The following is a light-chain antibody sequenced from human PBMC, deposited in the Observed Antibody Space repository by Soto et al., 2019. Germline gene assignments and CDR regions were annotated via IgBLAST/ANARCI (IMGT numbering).Light chain of an antibody. CDR2: EVS. Sequence: QSVLTQPASVSGSPGQSITISCTGTSSDVGSYNFVSRYQQHPGKGPKLMIFEVSHRASGVSNRLSGSKYGSTDSLTISGLQAEDEADYYCSSYTSTNTLVVGGGTQRTV. J-gene: IGLJ3*02. CDR1: SSDVGSYNF. CDR3: SSYTSTNTLV. V-gene: IGLV2-14*01.